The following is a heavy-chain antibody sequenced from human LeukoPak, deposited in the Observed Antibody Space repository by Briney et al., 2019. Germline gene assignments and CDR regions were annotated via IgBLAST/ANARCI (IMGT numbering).Heavy chain of an antibody. Sequence: PSQTLSLTCTFSGASISTGGYYWTWIRQPPGEGLEWIGYIYYTGAIDYNPSLKSRLTISLDTSKNQFSLKLSSVTAADTAVYYCARFHYYDSSEEYFDYWGQGTLVTVSS. CDR1: GASISTGGYY. J-gene: IGHJ4*02. CDR2: IYYTGAI. CDR3: ARFHYYDSSEEYFDY. V-gene: IGHV4-31*03. D-gene: IGHD3-22*01.